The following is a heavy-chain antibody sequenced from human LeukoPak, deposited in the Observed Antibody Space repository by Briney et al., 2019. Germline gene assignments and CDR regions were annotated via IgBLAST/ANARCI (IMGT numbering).Heavy chain of an antibody. J-gene: IGHJ3*02. CDR3: AKEYYYDSSGYRSEAFDI. CDR2: ISGSGGST. CDR1: GLTVSYNY. V-gene: IGHV3-23*01. Sequence: GGSLRLSCAASGLTVSYNYMNWVRQAPGKGLEWVSAISGSGGSTYYADSVKGRFTISRDNSKNTLYLQMNSLRAEDTAVYYCAKEYYYDSSGYRSEAFDIWGQGTMVTVSS. D-gene: IGHD3-22*01.